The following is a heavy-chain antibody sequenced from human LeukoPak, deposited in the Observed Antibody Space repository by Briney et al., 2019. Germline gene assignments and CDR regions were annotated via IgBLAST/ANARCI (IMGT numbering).Heavy chain of an antibody. CDR2: ISYDGSNK. V-gene: IGHV3-30*03. J-gene: IGHJ6*04. D-gene: IGHD3-10*01. CDR1: GFTFSSYG. Sequence: GGSLRLSCAASGFTFSSYGMHWVRQAPGKGLEWVAVISYDGSNKYYADSVKGRFTISRDNSKNTLYLQMNSLRAEDTAVYYCARAVLLWFGEPETMDVWGKGTTVTVSS. CDR3: ARAVLLWFGEPETMDV.